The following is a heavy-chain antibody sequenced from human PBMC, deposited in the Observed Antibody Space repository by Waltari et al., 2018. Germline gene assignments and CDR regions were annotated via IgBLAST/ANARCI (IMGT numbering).Heavy chain of an antibody. CDR3: AKGHEASGLLTAYFDF. CDR1: GFTFNNYG. D-gene: IGHD3-3*01. V-gene: IGHV3-23*01. J-gene: IGHJ4*02. CDR2: GTGGGVCK. Sequence: EVQLLESGGGLIQPGGSLRLSCAASGFTFNNYGMSWVRQGPGRGGEWVSTGTGGGVCKFYADSAKGRFTISRDNSKRLVYLEMNSLRDEDTAFYYCAKGHEASGLLTAYFDFWGQGTPVTVSS.